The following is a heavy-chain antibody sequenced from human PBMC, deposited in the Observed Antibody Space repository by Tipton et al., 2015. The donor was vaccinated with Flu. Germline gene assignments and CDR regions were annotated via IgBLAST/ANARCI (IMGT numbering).Heavy chain of an antibody. CDR2: IYYSGST. J-gene: IGHJ6*02. V-gene: IGHV4-39*07. CDR1: GGSISSSSYY. Sequence: TLSLTCTVSGGSISSSSYYWGWIRQPPGKGLEWIGSIYYSGSTYYNPSLKSRVTISVDTSKNQLSLKLSSVTAADTAVYYCARDRASGSYLYYYYGMDVWGQGTTVTVSS. CDR3: ARDRASGSYLYYYYGMDV. D-gene: IGHD3-10*01.